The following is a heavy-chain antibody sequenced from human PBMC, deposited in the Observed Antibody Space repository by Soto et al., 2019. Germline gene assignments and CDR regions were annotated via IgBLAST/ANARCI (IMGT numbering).Heavy chain of an antibody. J-gene: IGHJ4*02. V-gene: IGHV3-23*01. Sequence: GGSLRLSCADSGFTFSSYAMSWVRQGPGKGLEWVSAISGSGGSTYYADSVKGRFTISRDNSKNTLYLQMNSLRAEDTAVYYCVKDPGGVGGYTPITFDSGGKGPLVTFS. CDR3: VKDPGGVGGYTPITFDS. D-gene: IGHD3-16*02. CDR2: ISGSGGST. CDR1: GFTFSSYA.